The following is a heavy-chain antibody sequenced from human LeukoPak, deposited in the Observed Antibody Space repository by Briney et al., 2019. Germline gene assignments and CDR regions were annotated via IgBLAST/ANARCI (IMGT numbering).Heavy chain of an antibody. J-gene: IGHJ4*02. CDR2: ISSSSSTI. Sequence: GGSLRLSRAASGFTFSSYSMNWVRQAPGKGLEWASYISSSSSTIYYADSVKGRFTISRDNAKNSLYLQMNSLRAEDTAVYYCRLLYPNFDYWGQGTLVTVSS. CDR3: RLLYPNFDY. D-gene: IGHD2-2*02. V-gene: IGHV3-48*01. CDR1: GFTFSSYS.